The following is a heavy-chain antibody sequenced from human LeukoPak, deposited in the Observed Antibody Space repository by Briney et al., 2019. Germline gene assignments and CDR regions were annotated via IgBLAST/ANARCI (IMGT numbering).Heavy chain of an antibody. CDR1: GFTFSSYG. CDR3: ARASGPSSRWCVDY. Sequence: GGSLRLSCAASGFTFSSYGMHWVRQAPGKGLEWVAVIWYDGSNKYYADSVKGRFTISRDNSKNTLYLQMNSLRAEDTAVYYCARASGPSSRWCVDYWGQGTLVTVSS. CDR2: IWYDGSNK. J-gene: IGHJ4*02. V-gene: IGHV3-33*01. D-gene: IGHD6-13*01.